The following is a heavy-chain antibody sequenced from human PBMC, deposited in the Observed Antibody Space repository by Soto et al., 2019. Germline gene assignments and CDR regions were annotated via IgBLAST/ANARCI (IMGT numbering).Heavy chain of an antibody. CDR2: IYYSGST. D-gene: IGHD1-26*01. CDR1: GGSISSYY. Sequence: PSETLSLTCTVSGGSISSYYWSWIRQPPGKGLEWIGYIYYSGSTNYNPSLKSRVTISVDTSKNQFSLKLSSVTAADTAVYYCARARAPYYYYYRDVWGKGPPVTVPS. J-gene: IGHJ6*03. CDR3: ARARAPYYYYYRDV. V-gene: IGHV4-59*01.